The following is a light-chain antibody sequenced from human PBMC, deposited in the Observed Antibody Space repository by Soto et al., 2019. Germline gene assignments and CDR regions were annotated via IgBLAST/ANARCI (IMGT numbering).Light chain of an antibody. Sequence: QSALAQPPSASGTPGQRVTISCSGSSSNIGENTVTWYQQLPGTAPQLLIYTTNKRPSGVPDRFSGSKSGTSASLAISGLQSEDEADYYCAAWDDSLNGHVFGTGTKATVL. CDR3: AAWDDSLNGHV. CDR1: SSNIGENT. V-gene: IGLV1-44*01. J-gene: IGLJ1*01. CDR2: TTN.